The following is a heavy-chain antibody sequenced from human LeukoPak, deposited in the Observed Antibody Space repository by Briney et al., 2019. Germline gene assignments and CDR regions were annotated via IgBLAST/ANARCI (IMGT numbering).Heavy chain of an antibody. Sequence: GGSLRLSCAASGFAFSSYAMHGVRQGPGKGLAWVALVSYDGGSKYYADSVKGRITISRDNSKNTLHLQMNSLRTEDTAVYYCARVKGGIAAAGNYFDYWGQGTLVTVSS. J-gene: IGHJ4*02. CDR2: VSYDGGSK. D-gene: IGHD6-13*01. CDR1: GFAFSSYA. CDR3: ARVKGGIAAAGNYFDY. V-gene: IGHV3-30-3*01.